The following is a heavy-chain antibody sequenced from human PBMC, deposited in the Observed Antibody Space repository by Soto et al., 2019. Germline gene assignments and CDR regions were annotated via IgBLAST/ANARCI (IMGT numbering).Heavy chain of an antibody. V-gene: IGHV4-34*01. D-gene: IGHD6-13*01. J-gene: IGHJ4*02. CDR3: ARERRVVGGYSSSWYDYFDH. Sequence: QVQLQQWGAGLLKPSETLSLTCAVYGGSFSTYYWSWMRQPPGKGLEWIGEINQSGSTNYNPSLQSRVTISVDTSKKQFSLKLSSVTAADTAVYYCARERRVVGGYSSSWYDYFDHWGQGTLVTVSS. CDR1: GGSFSTYY. CDR2: INQSGST.